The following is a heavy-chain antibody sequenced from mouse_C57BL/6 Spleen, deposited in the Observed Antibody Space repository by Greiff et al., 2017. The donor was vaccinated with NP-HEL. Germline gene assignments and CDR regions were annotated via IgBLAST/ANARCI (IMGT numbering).Heavy chain of an antibody. CDR3: ARRPPSYYVSSYYAMDY. D-gene: IGHD1-1*01. CDR2: IDPSDSET. CDR1: GYTFTSYW. V-gene: IGHV1-52*01. J-gene: IGHJ4*01. Sequence: QVQLQQPGAELVRPGSSVKLSCKASGYTFTSYWMHWVKQRPIQGLEWIGNIDPSDSETHYNQKFKDKATLTVDKSSSTAYMQLSSLTSEDSAVYYCARRPPSYYVSSYYAMDYWGQGTSVTVSS.